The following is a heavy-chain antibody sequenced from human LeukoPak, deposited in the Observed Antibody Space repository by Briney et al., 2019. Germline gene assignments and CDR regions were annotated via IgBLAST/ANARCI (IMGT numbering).Heavy chain of an antibody. Sequence: GRSLRLSCAASGFTFSSYGMHWVRQAPGKGLEWVAVISRDGSSKYYADSVKGRFTISRDNSKNTLDLQMHRLKPEDTAVYYCAKSIRFCSSSSCFAGYYNYGLHVWGQGTTVIVSS. CDR2: ISRDGSSK. J-gene: IGHJ6*02. CDR1: GFTFSSYG. V-gene: IGHV3-30*18. D-gene: IGHD2-2*01. CDR3: AKSIRFCSSSSCFAGYYNYGLHV.